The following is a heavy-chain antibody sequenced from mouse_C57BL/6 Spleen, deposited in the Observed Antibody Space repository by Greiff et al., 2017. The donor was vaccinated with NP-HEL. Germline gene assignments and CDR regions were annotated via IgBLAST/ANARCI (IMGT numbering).Heavy chain of an antibody. CDR3: TRKGANWALYWYFDV. CDR1: GYTFTDYE. D-gene: IGHD4-1*01. V-gene: IGHV1-15*01. J-gene: IGHJ1*03. Sequence: QVQLQQSGAELVRPGASVTLSCKASGYTFTDYEMHWVKQTPVHGLEWIGAIDPETGGTAYNQKFKGKAILTADKSSSTAYMELRSLTSEDSAVYYCTRKGANWALYWYFDVWGTGTTVTVSS. CDR2: IDPETGGT.